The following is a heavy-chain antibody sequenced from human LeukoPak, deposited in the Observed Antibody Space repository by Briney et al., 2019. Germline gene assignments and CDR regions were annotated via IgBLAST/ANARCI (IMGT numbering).Heavy chain of an antibody. Sequence: GESLKISCKGSGYSFTNYWIGWVRQMSGKGLEWVGIIYPDDSDTRYSPSFRGQVTISAAKSISTTYLQWSSLKASDTAIYYCARLSGYSSSWFDYWGQGTLVTVSS. CDR2: IYPDDSDT. CDR3: ARLSGYSSSWFDY. CDR1: GYSFTNYW. D-gene: IGHD6-13*01. J-gene: IGHJ4*02. V-gene: IGHV5-51*01.